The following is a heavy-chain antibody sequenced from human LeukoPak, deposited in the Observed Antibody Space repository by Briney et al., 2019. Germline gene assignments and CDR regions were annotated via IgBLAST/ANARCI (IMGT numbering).Heavy chain of an antibody. J-gene: IGHJ1*01. V-gene: IGHV3-21*01. CDR3: ARGDGGGDTPYFQH. Sequence: GGSLRLSCAASGFTFNSYSMNWVRQAPGKGLEWVSAITGSGGRTYYADSVKGRFTISRDNAKNSLYLQMNSLRAEDTAVYYCARGDGGGDTPYFQHWGQGTLVTVSS. D-gene: IGHD2-21*02. CDR1: GFTFNSYS. CDR2: ITGSGGRT.